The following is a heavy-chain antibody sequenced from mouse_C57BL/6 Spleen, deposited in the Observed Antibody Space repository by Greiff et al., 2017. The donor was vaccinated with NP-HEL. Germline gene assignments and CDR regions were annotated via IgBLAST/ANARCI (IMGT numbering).Heavy chain of an antibody. Sequence: EVMLVESEGGLVQPGSSMKLSCTASGFTFSDYYMAWVRQVPEKGLEWVANINYDGSSTYYLDSLKSRFIISRDNAKNILYLQMSSLKSEDTATYYCARSLIYYYGSSYLSYWYFDVWGTGTTVTVSS. CDR2: INYDGSST. J-gene: IGHJ1*03. CDR3: ARSLIYYYGSSYLSYWYFDV. CDR1: GFTFSDYY. D-gene: IGHD1-1*01. V-gene: IGHV5-16*01.